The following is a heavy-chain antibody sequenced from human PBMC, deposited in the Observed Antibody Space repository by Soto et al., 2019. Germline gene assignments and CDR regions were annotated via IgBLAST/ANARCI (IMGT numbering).Heavy chain of an antibody. J-gene: IGHJ5*02. CDR1: GGSISSGGYY. V-gene: IGHV4-31*03. CDR2: IYYSGST. Sequence: QVQLQESGPGLVKPSQTLSLTCTVSGGSISSGGYYCSWIRQHPGKGLEWIGYIYYSGSTYYNPSLKSRVTISVDTSKNQFSLKLSSVTAADTAVYYCARSWPVANWFDPWGQGTLVTVSS. CDR3: ARSWPVANWFDP. D-gene: IGHD6-19*01.